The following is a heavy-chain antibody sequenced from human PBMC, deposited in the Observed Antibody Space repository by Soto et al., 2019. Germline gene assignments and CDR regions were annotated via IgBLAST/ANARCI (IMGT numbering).Heavy chain of an antibody. V-gene: IGHV1-69*06. CDR3: ARALTICGVVIPGSYYGMDV. Sequence: QVQLVQSGAEVKKPGSSVKVSCKASGGTFSSYAISWVRQAPGQGLEWMGGIIPIFGTANYAQKFQGRVTITADKSTSTAYMELSSLRSEDTAVYYCARALTICGVVIPGSYYGMDVWGQGTTVTVSS. CDR1: GGTFSSYA. J-gene: IGHJ6*02. D-gene: IGHD3-3*01. CDR2: IIPIFGTA.